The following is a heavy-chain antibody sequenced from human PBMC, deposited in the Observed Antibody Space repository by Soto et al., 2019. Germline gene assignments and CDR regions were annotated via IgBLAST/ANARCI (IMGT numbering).Heavy chain of an antibody. D-gene: IGHD6-13*01. J-gene: IGHJ3*01. V-gene: IGHV1-46*03. CDR3: PRSIITTAGTDAFDL. Sequence: QVQLVQSRAEVKKPGASVRVSCKASGYTFTSYYIHWVRQAPGHGPEWMGMISPSSGGTDYPQKFPGRVTVTRDTTTGTVYMELSSLRSEGTAVYYGPRSIITTAGTDAFDLWGQGTLVTVSS. CDR1: GYTFTSYY. CDR2: ISPSSGGT.